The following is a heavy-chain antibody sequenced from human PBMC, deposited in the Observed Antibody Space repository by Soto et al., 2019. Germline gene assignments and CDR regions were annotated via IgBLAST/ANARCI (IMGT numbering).Heavy chain of an antibody. D-gene: IGHD4-17*01. CDR3: ARTTLSTVVTPRHFDY. CDR1: GYTFTNYD. J-gene: IGHJ4*02. CDR2: MNPNSGDT. Sequence: QVQLVQSGAEVKKPGASVKVSCKASGYTFTNYDINWVRQATGQGLEWMGWMNPNSGDTGYAQKFQGRVTMTMDTSKSTAYMELSSLRSEDTAVYYCARTTLSTVVTPRHFDYWGQGTLVTVSS. V-gene: IGHV1-8*01.